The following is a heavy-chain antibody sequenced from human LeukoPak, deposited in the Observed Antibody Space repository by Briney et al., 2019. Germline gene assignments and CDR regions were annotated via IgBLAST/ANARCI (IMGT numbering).Heavy chain of an antibody. CDR2: ISPYNGNT. V-gene: IGHV1-18*01. Sequence: ASVKVSCKASGYTFINYGIDWLRQAPGQGLERMGWISPYNGNTDYAQKFRGRVTMTTDTSTSTAYMELRSLRSDDTAMYYCAILDLEKGFDYWGQGTLVTVSS. CDR1: GYTFINYG. CDR3: AILDLEKGFDY. J-gene: IGHJ4*02. D-gene: IGHD1-1*01.